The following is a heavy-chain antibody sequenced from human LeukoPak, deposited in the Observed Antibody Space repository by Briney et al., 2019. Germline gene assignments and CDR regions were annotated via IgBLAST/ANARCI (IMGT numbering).Heavy chain of an antibody. D-gene: IGHD3-22*01. CDR1: GFTFSRNN. CDR2: IQYDGKNE. CDR3: ATYSSLNRREFQF. V-gene: IGHV3-30*02. Sequence: PGGSLRLSCAASGFTFSRNNMHWVRQAPGKGLEWVAFIQYDGKNEYYADSVKGRFTISKDNSKNTLYLQMNSLKAEDTAVYYCATYSSLNRREFQFWGQGTLLTVSS. J-gene: IGHJ1*01.